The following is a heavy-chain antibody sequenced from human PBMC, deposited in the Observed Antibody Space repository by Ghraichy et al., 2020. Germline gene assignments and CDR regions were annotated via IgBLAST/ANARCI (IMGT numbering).Heavy chain of an antibody. V-gene: IGHV3-7*05. Sequence: LSLTCAASGFTFSSYWMSWVRQAPGKGLEWVANIKQDGSEKYYVDSVKGRFTISRDNAKNSLYLQMNSLRAEDTAVYYCARDLQYSSGWYGGEYYGMDVWGQGTTVTVSS. CDR3: ARDLQYSSGWYGGEYYGMDV. CDR2: IKQDGSEK. CDR1: GFTFSSYW. J-gene: IGHJ6*02. D-gene: IGHD6-19*01.